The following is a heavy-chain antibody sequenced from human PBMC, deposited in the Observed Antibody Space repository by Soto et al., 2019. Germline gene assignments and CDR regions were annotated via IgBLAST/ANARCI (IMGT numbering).Heavy chain of an antibody. CDR3: AREKLYYGMDV. CDR1: GGSISSDY. J-gene: IGHJ6*02. V-gene: IGHV4-59*01. Sequence: SETLSLTCTVSGGSISSDYWSWIRQPPGKGLEWIGYIYYSGSTNYNPSLKSRVTISVDTSKNQFSLKLSSVTAADTAVYYCAREKLYYGMDVWSQGTTVTVSS. CDR2: IYYSGST.